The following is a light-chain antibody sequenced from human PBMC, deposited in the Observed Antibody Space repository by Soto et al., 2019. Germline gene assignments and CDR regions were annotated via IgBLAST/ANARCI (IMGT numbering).Light chain of an antibody. J-gene: IGKJ1*01. Sequence: DIVLTQSPGTLCFSPGERATLSRRASQSVSSSYLAWYQQKPGQAPRLLIYGASSRATGIPDRFSGSGSGTDFTLTISRLEPEDFAVYYCQQYGNSPWTFGQGTKVDI. V-gene: IGKV3-20*01. CDR1: QSVSSSY. CDR3: QQYGNSPWT. CDR2: GAS.